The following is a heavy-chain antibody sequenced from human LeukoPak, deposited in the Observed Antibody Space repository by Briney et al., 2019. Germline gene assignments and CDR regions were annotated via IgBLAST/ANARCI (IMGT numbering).Heavy chain of an antibody. J-gene: IGHJ5*02. Sequence: SETLSLTCTVSGGPISSYYWSWIRQPPGKGLEWIGYIYYSGSTNYNPSLKSRVTISVDTSKNQFSLKLSSVTAADTAVYYCARGKEVAGNRFDPWGQGTLVTVSS. CDR2: IYYSGST. V-gene: IGHV4-59*01. CDR1: GGPISSYY. CDR3: ARGKEVAGNRFDP. D-gene: IGHD6-19*01.